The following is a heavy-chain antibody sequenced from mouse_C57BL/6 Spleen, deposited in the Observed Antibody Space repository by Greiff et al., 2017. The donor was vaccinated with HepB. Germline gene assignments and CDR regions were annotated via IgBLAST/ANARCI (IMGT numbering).Heavy chain of an antibody. CDR2: ISYDGSN. Sequence: EVQLQESGPGLVKPSQSLSLTCSVTGYSITSGYYWNWIRQFPGNKLEWMGYISYDGSNNYNPSLKNRISITRDTSKNQFFLKLNSVTTEDTATYYCARGPDYYGSSWYFDVWGTGTTVTVSS. CDR3: ARGPDYYGSSWYFDV. V-gene: IGHV3-6*01. D-gene: IGHD1-1*01. CDR1: GYSITSGYY. J-gene: IGHJ1*03.